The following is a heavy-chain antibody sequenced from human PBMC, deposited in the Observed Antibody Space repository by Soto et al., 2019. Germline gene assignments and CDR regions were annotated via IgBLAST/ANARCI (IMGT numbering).Heavy chain of an antibody. D-gene: IGHD3-10*01. CDR2: VVPFLRVT. Sequence: QVQMVQSGAEVKKPGSSVNISCKASGGTFYRHTITWVRQAPGQGLEWMGRVVPFLRVTTYAQKFRDRFTIVADKATDTAYMELGSLTSEDSAIYYCTRESPPNYFYGMDVWGQGTTVTVS. V-gene: IGHV1-69*02. J-gene: IGHJ6*02. CDR3: TRESPPNYFYGMDV. CDR1: GGTFYRHT.